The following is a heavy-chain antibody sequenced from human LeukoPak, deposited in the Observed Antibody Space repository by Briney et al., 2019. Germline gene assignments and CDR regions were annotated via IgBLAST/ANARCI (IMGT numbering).Heavy chain of an antibody. Sequence: ASVKVSCKASGYTFTSYYMHWVRQAPGQGLEWMGIINPSGDSTSYEQKFQGRVTMTRDTSTSTVYMELSSLRSEDTAVYYCARVGRTFHYYYGMDVWGQGTTVTVSS. D-gene: IGHD2-15*01. CDR2: INPSGDST. CDR1: GYTFTSYY. V-gene: IGHV1-46*01. J-gene: IGHJ6*02. CDR3: ARVGRTFHYYYGMDV.